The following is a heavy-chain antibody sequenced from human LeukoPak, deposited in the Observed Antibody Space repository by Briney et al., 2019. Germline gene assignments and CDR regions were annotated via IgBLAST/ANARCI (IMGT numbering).Heavy chain of an antibody. Sequence: ASVKVSCKASGYTFTSYYMHWVRQAPGQGLEWMGIINPSGGSTSYAQKFQGRVTMTRDTSTSTVYMELSSLRSEDTAVYYCATDRACTNGVCHARSPFDYWGQGTLVTVSS. J-gene: IGHJ4*02. CDR2: INPSGGST. CDR3: ATDRACTNGVCHARSPFDY. D-gene: IGHD2-8*01. V-gene: IGHV1-46*01. CDR1: GYTFTSYY.